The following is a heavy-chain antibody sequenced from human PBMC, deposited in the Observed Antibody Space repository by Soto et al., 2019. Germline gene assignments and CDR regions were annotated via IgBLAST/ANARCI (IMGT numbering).Heavy chain of an antibody. D-gene: IGHD1-26*01. CDR1: GGSIGSYH. V-gene: IGHV4-59*08. J-gene: IGHJ4*02. CDR3: ARHSGVSGTLSYYFDH. Sequence: QVQLQESGPGLVKPSETLSLTCTVSGGSIGSYHWSWIRQPPGKGLEWIGYIHYSGITNYNPSLKSRVTISVDTSKNQFSRKLSSVTAADTAVYYCARHSGVSGTLSYYFDHWGQGTLVTVSS. CDR2: IHYSGIT.